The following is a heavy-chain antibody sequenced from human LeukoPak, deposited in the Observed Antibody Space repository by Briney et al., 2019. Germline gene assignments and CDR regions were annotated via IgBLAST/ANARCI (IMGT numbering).Heavy chain of an antibody. CDR2: IKQDGSEK. CDR3: ARDTPRGSGSYDY. D-gene: IGHD3-10*01. V-gene: IGHV3-7*01. CDR1: GFTVSSNY. J-gene: IGHJ4*02. Sequence: PGGSLRLSCAASGFTVSSNYMSWVRQAPGKGLEWVANIKQDGSEKYYVGSVKGRFTISRDNAKNSLYLQMNSLRAEDTAVYYCARDTPRGSGSYDYWGQGTLVTVSS.